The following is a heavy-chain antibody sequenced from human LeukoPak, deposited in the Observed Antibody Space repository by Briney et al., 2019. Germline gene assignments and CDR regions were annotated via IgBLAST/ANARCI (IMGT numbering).Heavy chain of an antibody. Sequence: GGSLRLSCAASGFTFSSYAMSWVRQAPGKGLEWVSSISGSGTSTYYADSVKGRFTISRDNSKNTMSLQMNSLRAEDTAVYYCAKLPSGYSYFDYWGQGTLVTVSS. V-gene: IGHV3-23*01. J-gene: IGHJ4*02. CDR3: AKLPSGYSYFDY. CDR2: ISGSGTST. CDR1: GFTFSSYA. D-gene: IGHD5-18*01.